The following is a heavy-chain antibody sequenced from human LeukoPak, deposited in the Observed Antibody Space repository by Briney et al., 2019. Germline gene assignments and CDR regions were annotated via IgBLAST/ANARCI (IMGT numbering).Heavy chain of an antibody. CDR1: DGSISSSTYY. D-gene: IGHD6-13*01. V-gene: IGHV4-39*07. CDR2: IYYGVTT. J-gene: IGHJ6*03. CDR3: ARIAAAGSGYEFHMDV. Sequence: SETLSLTCTVSDGSISSSTYYWAWIRQPPGKGLEWIGSIYYGVTTYYNPSLKSRVTISVDKSKNQFSLKLSSVTAADTAVYYCARIAAAGSGYEFHMDVWGKGTTVTVSS.